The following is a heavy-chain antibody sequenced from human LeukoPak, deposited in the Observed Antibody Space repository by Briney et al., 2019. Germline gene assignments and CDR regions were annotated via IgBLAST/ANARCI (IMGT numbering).Heavy chain of an antibody. D-gene: IGHD4-11*01. Sequence: SVKVSCKASGGTFSSYTISWVRQAPGQGLEWMGRIIPILGIANYAQKFQGRVTITAGKSTSTAYMELSSLRSEDTAVYYCARDSMTTAGYYYYYYMDVWGKGTTVTVSS. J-gene: IGHJ6*03. CDR1: GGTFSSYT. V-gene: IGHV1-69*04. CDR3: ARDSMTTAGYYYYYYMDV. CDR2: IIPILGIA.